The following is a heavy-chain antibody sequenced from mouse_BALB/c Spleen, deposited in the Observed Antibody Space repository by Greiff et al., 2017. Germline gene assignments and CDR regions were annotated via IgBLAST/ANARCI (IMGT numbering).Heavy chain of an antibody. Sequence: VKVVESGPGLVAPSQSLSITCTVSGFSLTSYGVHWVRQPPGKGLEWLGVIWAGGSTNYNSALMSRLSISKDNSKSQVFLKMNSLQTDDTAMYYCARGGYYGSSPYYFDYWGQGTTLTVSS. CDR3: ARGGYYGSSPYYFDY. J-gene: IGHJ2*01. V-gene: IGHV2-9*02. CDR1: GFSLTSYG. CDR2: IWAGGST. D-gene: IGHD1-1*01.